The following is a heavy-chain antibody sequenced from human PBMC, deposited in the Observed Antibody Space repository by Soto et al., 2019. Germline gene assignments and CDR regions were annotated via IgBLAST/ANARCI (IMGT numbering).Heavy chain of an antibody. CDR1: SGSISSFY. Sequence: PSETLSLTCTVSSGSISSFYWTWIRQPPGKGLEWIGYMDYSGNTRYNPSLEGRVTMSVDTSKNQFSLKLRSVTAADTAVYFCARDQPGSPVYDRAFDIWGQGTMVTVSS. CDR2: MDYSGNT. D-gene: IGHD1-26*01. J-gene: IGHJ3*02. V-gene: IGHV4-59*01. CDR3: ARDQPGSPVYDRAFDI.